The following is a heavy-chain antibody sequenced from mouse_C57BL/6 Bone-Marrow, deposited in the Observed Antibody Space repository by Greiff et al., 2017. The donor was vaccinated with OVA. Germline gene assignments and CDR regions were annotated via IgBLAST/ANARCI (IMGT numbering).Heavy chain of an antibody. Sequence: EVHLVESGGGLVKPGGSLKLSCAASGFTFSSYAMSWVRQTPEKRLEWVATISDGGSYTSYPDNVKGRFTISRDNAKNNLYLQMSHLKSEDTAMYYCARARPRGYFDVWGTGTTVTVSS. CDR1: GFTFSSYA. CDR3: ARARPRGYFDV. V-gene: IGHV5-4*01. CDR2: ISDGGSYT. J-gene: IGHJ1*03.